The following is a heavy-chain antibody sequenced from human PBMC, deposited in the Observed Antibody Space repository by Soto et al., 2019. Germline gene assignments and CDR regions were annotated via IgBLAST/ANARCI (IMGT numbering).Heavy chain of an antibody. Sequence: QVQLVESGGGVVQPGRSLRLSCAASGFTFSSYGMHWVRQAPGKGLEWVAVIWYDGSNKYYADSVKGRFTISRDNSKNTLYLQMNSLRAEDTAVYYCARGGSPGIAESYWGQGTLVTVSS. V-gene: IGHV3-33*01. J-gene: IGHJ4*02. CDR2: IWYDGSNK. CDR1: GFTFSSYG. CDR3: ARGGSPGIAESY. D-gene: IGHD6-13*01.